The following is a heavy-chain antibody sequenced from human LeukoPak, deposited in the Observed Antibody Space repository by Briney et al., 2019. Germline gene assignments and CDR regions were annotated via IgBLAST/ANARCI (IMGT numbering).Heavy chain of an antibody. Sequence: ASVKVSCKVSGYTLTELSMHWVRQAPGRGLEWMGGFDPEDGETIYAQKFQGRVTMTEDRSTDTAYMELSSLRSEDTAVYYCATDPRGSGWQADFDCWGQGTLVIVSS. CDR1: GYTLTELS. CDR2: FDPEDGET. J-gene: IGHJ4*02. D-gene: IGHD6-19*01. V-gene: IGHV1-24*01. CDR3: ATDPRGSGWQADFDC.